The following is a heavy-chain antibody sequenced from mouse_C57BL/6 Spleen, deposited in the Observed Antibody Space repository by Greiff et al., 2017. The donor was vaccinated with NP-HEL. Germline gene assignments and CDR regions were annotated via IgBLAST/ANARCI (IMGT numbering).Heavy chain of an antibody. J-gene: IGHJ4*01. Sequence: QVQLKQSGAELVKPGASVKLSCKASGYTFTEYTIHWVKQRSGQGLEWIGWFYPGSGSIKYNEKFKDKATLTADKSSSTVYMELSRLTSEDSAVYFCARHEDGEYYGSPYAMDYWGQGTSVTVSS. CDR2: FYPGSGSI. CDR3: ARHEDGEYYGSPYAMDY. D-gene: IGHD1-1*01. CDR1: GYTFTEYT. V-gene: IGHV1-62-2*01.